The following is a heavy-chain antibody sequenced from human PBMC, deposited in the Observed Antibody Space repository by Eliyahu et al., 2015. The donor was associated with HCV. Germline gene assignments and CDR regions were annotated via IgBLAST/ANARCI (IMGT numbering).Heavy chain of an antibody. J-gene: IGHJ3*02. V-gene: IGHV1-69*01. CDR3: ARETGVVGDGYNSGLTPFDI. CDR2: IIPIXGTA. Sequence: QVQLVQSGAEVKKPGSSVKVSXKASGGXFSXYAISWVRQAPGQGLEWMGGIIPIXGTANXAQKXQGRVTITADESTSTAYMELSSLRSEDTAVYYCARETGVVGDGYNSGLTPFDIWGQGTMVTVSS. D-gene: IGHD5-24*01. CDR1: GGXFSXYA.